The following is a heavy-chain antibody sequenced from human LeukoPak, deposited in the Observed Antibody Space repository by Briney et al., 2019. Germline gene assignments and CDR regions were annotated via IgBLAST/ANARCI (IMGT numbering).Heavy chain of an antibody. J-gene: IGHJ4*02. CDR1: GGTFSSYS. CDR3: AREKVVPAPTFYFDY. Sequence: ASVKVSCKASGGTFSSYSINWVRQAPGQGLEWMGGTIPMFGAAKYAQKFQGRVTITTDKSTSTAYMELTSLRSEDSAVYYCAREKVVPAPTFYFDYWGQGTLVTVSS. V-gene: IGHV1-69*05. D-gene: IGHD2-2*01. CDR2: TIPMFGAA.